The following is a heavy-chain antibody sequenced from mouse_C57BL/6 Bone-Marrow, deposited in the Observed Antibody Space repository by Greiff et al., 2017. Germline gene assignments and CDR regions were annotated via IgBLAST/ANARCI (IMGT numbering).Heavy chain of an antibody. D-gene: IGHD3-2*02. CDR3: ARQSDSSVIYAMDY. Sequence: DVMLVESGGGLVQPGGSLKLSCAASGFTFSDYGMAWVRQAPRKGPEGVAFISNLAYSNYYADTVTGRFTIARENAKNTLYLEMSSLRSEGTDMSYCARQSDSSVIYAMDYWGQGTSGTVSS. CDR1: GFTFSDYG. V-gene: IGHV5-15*01. CDR2: ISNLAYSN. J-gene: IGHJ4*01.